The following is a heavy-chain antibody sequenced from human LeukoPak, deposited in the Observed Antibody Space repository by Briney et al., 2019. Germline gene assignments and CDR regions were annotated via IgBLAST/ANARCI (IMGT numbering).Heavy chain of an antibody. CDR1: GFTVSSNY. D-gene: IGHD5-18*01. CDR3: ARDQYSYAHAAH. CDR2: IYSGGTT. Sequence: GGSLRLSCAASGFTVSSNYMSRVRLAPGKGLEWVSVIYSGGTTYYADSVKGRFTISRDNSKNTLHLQMNSLRAEDTAVYYCARDQYSYAHAAHWGQGTLVTVSS. J-gene: IGHJ4*02. V-gene: IGHV3-66*01.